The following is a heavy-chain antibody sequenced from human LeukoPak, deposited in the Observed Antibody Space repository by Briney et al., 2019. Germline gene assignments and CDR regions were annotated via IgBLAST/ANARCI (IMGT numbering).Heavy chain of an antibody. CDR3: ASEPLGYDSPFDY. Sequence: SETLSLTCTVSGGSISSYYWSWIRQPPGKGLEWIGYIYYSGSTNYNPSLKSRVTISVDTSKNQFSLKLSSVTAADTAVYYCASEPLGYDSPFDYWGQGTLVTVSS. CDR1: GGSISSYY. CDR2: IYYSGST. J-gene: IGHJ4*02. D-gene: IGHD5-12*01. V-gene: IGHV4-59*12.